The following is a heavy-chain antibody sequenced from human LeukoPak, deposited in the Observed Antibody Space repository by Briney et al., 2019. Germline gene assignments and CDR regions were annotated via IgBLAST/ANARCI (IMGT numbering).Heavy chain of an antibody. D-gene: IGHD3-10*01. CDR1: GYTFTSYG. CDR3: ARFRFGDLSGMDV. Sequence: ASVKVSCKASGYTFTSYGISWVRQAPGQGLEWMGWISAYNGNTNYAQKFQGRVTITRDTSASTAYMELSSLRSEDTAVYYCARFRFGDLSGMDVWGQGTTVTVSS. J-gene: IGHJ6*02. CDR2: ISAYNGNT. V-gene: IGHV1-18*01.